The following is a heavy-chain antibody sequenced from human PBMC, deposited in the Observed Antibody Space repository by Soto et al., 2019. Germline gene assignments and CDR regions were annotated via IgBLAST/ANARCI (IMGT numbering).Heavy chain of an antibody. Sequence: SETLSLTCTVSGGSISSGDYYWSWIRQPPGKGLEWIGYIYYSGSTYYNPSLKSRVTISVDTSKNQFSLKLSSVTAADTAVYYCARVRSPCSSTSCYKDYSSIDYWGQGTLVTVSS. D-gene: IGHD2-2*02. CDR1: GGSISSGDYY. V-gene: IGHV4-30-4*01. CDR3: ARVRSPCSSTSCYKDYSSIDY. J-gene: IGHJ4*02. CDR2: IYYSGST.